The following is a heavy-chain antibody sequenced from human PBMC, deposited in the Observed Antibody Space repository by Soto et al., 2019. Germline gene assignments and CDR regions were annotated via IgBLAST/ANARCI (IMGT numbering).Heavy chain of an antibody. D-gene: IGHD1-1*01. CDR1: GACISGFD. J-gene: IGHJ5*02. Sequence: XASLSLTCTVSGACISGFDWSWIRKSAGRGLEWIGRIYATGTTDYNPSLKSRVMMSVDTSKKQFSLKLRSVTAADTAVYYCVRDGTKTLRDWFDHWGQGISVTAPQ. CDR3: VRDGTKTLRDWFDH. CDR2: IYATGTT. V-gene: IGHV4-4*07.